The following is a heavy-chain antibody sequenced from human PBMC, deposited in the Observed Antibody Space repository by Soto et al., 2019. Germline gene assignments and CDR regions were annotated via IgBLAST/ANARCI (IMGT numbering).Heavy chain of an antibody. J-gene: IGHJ4*02. CDR2: INVGNGNT. D-gene: IGHD3-22*01. V-gene: IGHV1-3*01. CDR3: ATPQDYDDCLYS. Sequence: QVQFVQSGAEVKKPGASVKVSCKTPGYTFTRYNIQWVRQAPGQRLEWMGWINVGNGNTRYSQKFQGRLTLTRDTPGNTAYLELNSLISEDTAVYYCATPQDYDDCLYSWGQGTLVTVSS. CDR1: GYTFTRYN.